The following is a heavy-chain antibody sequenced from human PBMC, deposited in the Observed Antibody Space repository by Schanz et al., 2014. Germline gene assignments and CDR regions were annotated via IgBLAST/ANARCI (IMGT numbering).Heavy chain of an antibody. CDR1: GFTFSSYA. D-gene: IGHD3-10*01. J-gene: IGHJ4*02. CDR2: IGNGGVTI. CDR3: ARIGGSVFDY. V-gene: IGHV3-48*04. Sequence: EVQLVESGGGLVQPGGSLRLSCAASGFTFSSYAMSWVRQPPGRGLEWVSYIGNGGVTIYYADSVKGRFTISRDNSKNSLYLQMNSLRAEDTAVYYCARIGGSVFDYWAQGTLVIVSS.